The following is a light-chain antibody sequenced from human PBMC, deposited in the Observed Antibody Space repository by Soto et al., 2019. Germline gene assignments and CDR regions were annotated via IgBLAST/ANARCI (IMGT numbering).Light chain of an antibody. CDR1: QSVSSSY. Sequence: MEFTQSPSSLCFSPGERVAHSCSASQSVSSSYLAWYQQKPGQAPRLLIYGASSRATGIPDRFSGSGSGTDFTLTISRLEPEDFAVYYCQQYDNSPITFGQGTRLEI. CDR3: QQYDNSPIT. V-gene: IGKV3-20*01. CDR2: GAS. J-gene: IGKJ5*01.